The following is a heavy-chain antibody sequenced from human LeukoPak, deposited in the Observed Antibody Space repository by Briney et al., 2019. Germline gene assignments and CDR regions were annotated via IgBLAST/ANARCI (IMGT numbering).Heavy chain of an antibody. J-gene: IGHJ3*02. Sequence: ASVEVSCKASGYTFTSYDINWVRQATGQGLEWMGYMNPASGNTGYAQKFQGRVTMTTDTSISTAYMELSSLRSEDTAVYYCARVPREIASIWGQGTMVTVSS. CDR1: GYTFTSYD. V-gene: IGHV1-8*01. D-gene: IGHD3-16*02. CDR3: ARVPREIASI. CDR2: MNPASGNT.